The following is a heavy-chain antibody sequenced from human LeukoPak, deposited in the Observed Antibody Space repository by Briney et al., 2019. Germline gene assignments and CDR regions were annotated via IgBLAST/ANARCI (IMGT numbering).Heavy chain of an antibody. CDR2: IYSGGST. V-gene: IGHV3-53*01. D-gene: IGHD1-1*01. Sequence: GGSLRLSCAASGFTVSSNYMSWVRQAPGKGLEWVSVIYSGGSTYYADSVKGRFTISRDNSKNTQYLQMNSLRAEDTAVYYCARDSWQDGTDYWGQGTLVTVSS. CDR1: GFTVSSNY. CDR3: ARDSWQDGTDY. J-gene: IGHJ4*02.